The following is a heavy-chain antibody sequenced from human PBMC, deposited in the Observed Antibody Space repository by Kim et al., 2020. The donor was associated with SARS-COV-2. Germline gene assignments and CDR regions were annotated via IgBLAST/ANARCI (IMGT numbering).Heavy chain of an antibody. CDR3: ARARRGQDILTGYYKEGYYFDY. V-gene: IGHV4-39*07. Sequence: SETLSLTCTVSGDSMSSSDFYWGWIHQPPGKGLEWIGSIYYSGSTYYNPSLKSRVTISIDTSKNQFSLMLSFVTAADTAVYYCARARRGQDILTGYYKEGYYFDYWGQGTLVTASS. D-gene: IGHD3-9*01. CDR1: GDSMSSSDFY. J-gene: IGHJ4*02. CDR2: IYYSGST.